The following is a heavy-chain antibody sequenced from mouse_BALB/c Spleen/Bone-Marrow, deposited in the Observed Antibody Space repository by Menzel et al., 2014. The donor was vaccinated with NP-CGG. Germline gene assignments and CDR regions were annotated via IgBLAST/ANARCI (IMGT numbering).Heavy chain of an antibody. CDR2: INPSNGGT. CDR1: GYTFTSYY. J-gene: IGHJ4*01. V-gene: IGHV1-53*01. CDR3: TRLPH. Sequence: QVQLQQSGAELVKPGASVKLSCKASGYTFTSYYMYWVKQRPGQGLEWIGKINPSNGGTNSNEKFKSRTTLTVDKSSSTAYMQLSSLTSEDSAVYYCTRLPHWGQGTSVTVSS. D-gene: IGHD5-1*01.